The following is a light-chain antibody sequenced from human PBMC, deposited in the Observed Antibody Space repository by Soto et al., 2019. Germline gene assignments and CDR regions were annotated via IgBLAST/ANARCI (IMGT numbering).Light chain of an antibody. J-gene: IGKJ3*01. Sequence: EIVVTQSPGILSVSPGDRATLSCRASQSVGRNLAWYQQKPGQAPTLLIYAASTRATGLPARFSGSGSGTDFSLTISSLHSEDFAVYYCQEYSGWPAFTFGPGPRVV. V-gene: IGKV3-15*01. CDR1: QSVGRN. CDR2: AAS. CDR3: QEYSGWPAFT.